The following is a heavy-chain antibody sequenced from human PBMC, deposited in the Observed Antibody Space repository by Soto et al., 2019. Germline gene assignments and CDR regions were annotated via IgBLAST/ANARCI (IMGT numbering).Heavy chain of an antibody. V-gene: IGHV1-18*01. D-gene: IGHD1-26*01. Sequence: QVQLVQSGAEVKKPGASVKVSCKASGYTFTSYGISWVRQAPGQGLEWMGWISAYNGNTNYAQKLQGRVTMTTDTATSTGYMELRRLRSDDTAGYYCAIDRGSYALDYGGQGTLVTVSS. CDR1: GYTFTSYG. CDR2: ISAYNGNT. CDR3: AIDRGSYALDY. J-gene: IGHJ4*02.